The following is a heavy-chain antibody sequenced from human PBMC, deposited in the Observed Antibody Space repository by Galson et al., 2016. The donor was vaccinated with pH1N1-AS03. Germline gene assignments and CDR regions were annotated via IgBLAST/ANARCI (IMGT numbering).Heavy chain of an antibody. D-gene: IGHD6-13*01. V-gene: IGHV4-39*01. CDR2: IYYSGGST. Sequence: TLSLTCTVSGDSISSGSLYWGWIRQPPGKGLEWIGSIYYSGGSTYSNPSLKSRLSMSADTSKNQFSLKLTSVTAADTAVYYCARPRGESSSWYPFDHWGQGTLVTVSS. J-gene: IGHJ4*02. CDR1: GDSISSGSLY. CDR3: ARPRGESSSWYPFDH.